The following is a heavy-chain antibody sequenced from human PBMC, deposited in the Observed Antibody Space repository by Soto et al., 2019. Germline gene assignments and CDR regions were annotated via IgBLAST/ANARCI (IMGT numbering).Heavy chain of an antibody. CDR3: ARDLEPSGYYGMDV. V-gene: IGHV1-69*13. D-gene: IGHD1-1*01. CDR2: IIPIFGTA. J-gene: IGHJ6*02. CDR1: GGTFSSYA. Sequence: ASVKVSCKASGGTFSSYAISWVRRAPGQGLEWMGGIIPIFGTANYAQKFQGRVTITADESTSTAYMELSSLRSEDTAVYYCARDLEPSGYYGMDVWGQGTTVTVSS.